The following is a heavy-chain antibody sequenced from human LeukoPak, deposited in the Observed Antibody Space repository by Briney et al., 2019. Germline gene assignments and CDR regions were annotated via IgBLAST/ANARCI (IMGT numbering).Heavy chain of an antibody. CDR2: IWYDGSNK. J-gene: IGHJ6*02. CDR1: GFTFSSYG. CDR3: ARVMAGTWSGMDV. D-gene: IGHD6-19*01. V-gene: IGHV3-33*01. Sequence: GRSLRLSCAASGFTFSSYGMHWVRQAPGKGLEWVAVIWYDGSNKYYADSVKGRFTISRDNAKNSLYLQMNSLRAEDTAVYYCARVMAGTWSGMDVWGQGTTVTVS.